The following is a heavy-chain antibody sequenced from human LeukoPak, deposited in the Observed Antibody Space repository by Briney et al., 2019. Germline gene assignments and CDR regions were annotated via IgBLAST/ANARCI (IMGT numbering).Heavy chain of an antibody. V-gene: IGHV3-30-3*01. D-gene: IGHD2-8*02. CDR1: GFTFSSYA. J-gene: IGHJ4*02. CDR3: AREEGLVLDY. Sequence: GGSLRLSCEASGFTFSSYAMHWVRQAPGKGLEWVAVIPYDGSNKYYADSVKGRFTISRDYSKNTLYLQMNSLRAEDTAVYYCAREEGLVLDYWGQGTLVTVSS. CDR2: IPYDGSNK.